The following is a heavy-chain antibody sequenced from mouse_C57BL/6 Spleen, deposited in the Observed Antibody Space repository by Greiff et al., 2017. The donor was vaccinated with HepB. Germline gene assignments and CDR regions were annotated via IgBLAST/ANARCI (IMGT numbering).Heavy chain of an antibody. CDR2: INPSTGGT. Sequence: EVQLQESGPELVKPGASVKISCKASGYSFTGYYMNWVKQSPEKSLEWIGGINPSTGGTTYNQKFKVKATLTVDKSSSTAYIQLQRLTSEDSAVYYCARGVYRYWGQGASVPGSP. CDR1: GYSFTGYY. CDR3: ARGVYRY. V-gene: IGHV1-42*01. D-gene: IGHD2-1*01. J-gene: IGHJ4*01.